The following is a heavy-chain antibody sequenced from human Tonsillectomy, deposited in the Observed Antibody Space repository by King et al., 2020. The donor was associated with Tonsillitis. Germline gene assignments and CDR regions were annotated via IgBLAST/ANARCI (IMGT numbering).Heavy chain of an antibody. V-gene: IGHV3-23*04. CDR2: IRGGGGGH. CDR3: AKGASIVVVVAAEIDY. CDR1: GFTFSSNA. Sequence: VQLVESGGALVHLGGSLDLPGPASGFTFSSNAMSWVRQAPGRGRDWVSAIRGGGGGHYSADSGKGRFTISRDNSKNTLYLQMNSLRAEDTAVYYCAKGASIVVVVAAEIDYWGQGTLVTVSS. J-gene: IGHJ4*02. D-gene: IGHD2-15*01.